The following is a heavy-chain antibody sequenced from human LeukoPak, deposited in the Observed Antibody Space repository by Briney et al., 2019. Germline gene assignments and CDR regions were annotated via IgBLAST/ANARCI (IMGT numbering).Heavy chain of an antibody. D-gene: IGHD3-22*01. Sequence: GGSLRLSCAASGFTFSSYWMHWVRQAPGKGLVWVSHINSDESTTGYADSVKGRFTISRDNAKNTLYLQMNSLRAEDTAVYYCARGGYYISKAFDYWGQGALVTVSS. CDR2: INSDESTT. J-gene: IGHJ4*02. CDR1: GFTFSSYW. CDR3: ARGGYYISKAFDY. V-gene: IGHV3-74*01.